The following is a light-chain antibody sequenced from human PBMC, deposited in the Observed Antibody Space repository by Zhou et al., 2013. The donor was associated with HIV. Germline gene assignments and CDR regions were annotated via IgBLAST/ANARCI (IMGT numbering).Light chain of an antibody. Sequence: EIVLTQSPGTLSLSPGERATLSCRASQSVSSSYLAWYQQKPGQAPRLLIYGASSRATGIPDRFSGSGSGTDFTLTISRLEPEDFAVYYCQQYGSSPLTYTFGLGDQAGDQT. CDR1: QSVSSSY. J-gene: IGKJ2*01. CDR3: QQYGSSPLTYT. V-gene: IGKV3-20*01. CDR2: GAS.